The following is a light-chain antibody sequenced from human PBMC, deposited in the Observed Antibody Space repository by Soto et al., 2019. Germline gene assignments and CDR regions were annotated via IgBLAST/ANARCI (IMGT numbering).Light chain of an antibody. CDR1: SNVDGTYNL. J-gene: IGLJ1*01. V-gene: IGLV2-23*01. CDR2: ETK. Sequence: QSALTKPASVSGSPEQSITISCAGTSNVDGTYNLVCWYQPHPGTAPKLLIYETKKRPSGVSSRCSGSKSGNTASLTISGLQADDEADYFCGTYAGSQILYVLGTGTKVTVL. CDR3: GTYAGSQILYV.